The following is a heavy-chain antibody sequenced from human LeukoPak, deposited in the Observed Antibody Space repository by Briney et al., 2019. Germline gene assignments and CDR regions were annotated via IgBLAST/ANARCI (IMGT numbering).Heavy chain of an antibody. V-gene: IGHV5-51*01. J-gene: IGHJ3*02. Sequence: LGESLKISCKGSGYSFTSYWIGWVRQMPGKGLEWMGIIYPGDSDTRYSPSFQGQVTISADKSISTAYLQWSSLKASDTAMYYCARVSWDILTGYKAFDIWGQGTMVTVSS. CDR3: ARVSWDILTGYKAFDI. D-gene: IGHD3-9*01. CDR1: GYSFTSYW. CDR2: IYPGDSDT.